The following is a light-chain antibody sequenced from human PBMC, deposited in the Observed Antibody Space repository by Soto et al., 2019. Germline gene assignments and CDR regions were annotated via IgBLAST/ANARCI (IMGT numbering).Light chain of an antibody. CDR3: QQLRMYTST. J-gene: IGKJ4*01. V-gene: IGKV1-9*01. CDR1: QDIAIY. CDR2: AAS. Sequence: IQLTQSPSSLSASVGDRVTITCRASQDIAIYLAWYRQKPGEAPKLLIYAASTLSGGVPSRFSGSGAGTDCARPITSLQAEDVETYYCQQLRMYTSTFGGGTKVDIK.